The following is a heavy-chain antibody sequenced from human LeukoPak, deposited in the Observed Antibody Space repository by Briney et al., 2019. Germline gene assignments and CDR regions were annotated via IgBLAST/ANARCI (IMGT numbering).Heavy chain of an antibody. CDR1: GGSISSYY. Sequence: PSETLSLTCTVSGGSISSYYWSWIRQPPGKGLEWIGYIYYSGSTNYNPSLKSRVTISVDTSKNQFSLKLSSVTAADTAVYYCARVLVDYGDYVGFVSPYGMDVWGQGTTVTVSS. CDR3: ARVLVDYGDYVGFVSPYGMDV. V-gene: IGHV4-59*01. D-gene: IGHD4-17*01. CDR2: IYYSGST. J-gene: IGHJ6*02.